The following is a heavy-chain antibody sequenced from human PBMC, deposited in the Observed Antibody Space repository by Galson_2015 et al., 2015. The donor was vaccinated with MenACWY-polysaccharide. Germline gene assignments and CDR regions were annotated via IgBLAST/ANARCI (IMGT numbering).Heavy chain of an antibody. V-gene: IGHV3-23*01. CDR3: AREGFCSGGTCYFYDY. D-gene: IGHD2-15*01. CDR2: MSRTATT. J-gene: IGHJ4*02. CDR1: GFAFSNYG. Sequence: SLRLSCAASGFAFSNYGMAWVRQAPGKGLEWVSAMSRTATTYYSASVRGRFTISRDNSNNTLYLQMNSLRVEDTAVYYCAREGFCSGGTCYFYDYWGQGILVTVSA.